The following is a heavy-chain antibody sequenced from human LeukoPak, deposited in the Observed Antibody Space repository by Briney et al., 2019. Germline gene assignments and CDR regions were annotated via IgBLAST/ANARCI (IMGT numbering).Heavy chain of an antibody. D-gene: IGHD5-24*01. CDR3: ARDPVDGYSHYYF. CDR2: IRPNSGGI. CDR1: GYTLTDHH. Sequence: ASVTVSCKASGYTLTDHHLLWVRQAPGQGLEWVGWIRPNSGGIHYAQEFQGRVTLTRDTSISTAYMEVTRLTSDDTAIYYCARDPVDGYSHYYFWGQGTLVTVSS. V-gene: IGHV1-2*02. J-gene: IGHJ4*02.